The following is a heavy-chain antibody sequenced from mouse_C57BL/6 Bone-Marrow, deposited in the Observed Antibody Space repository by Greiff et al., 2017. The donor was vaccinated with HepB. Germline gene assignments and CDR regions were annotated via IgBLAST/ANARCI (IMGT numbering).Heavy chain of an antibody. CDR3: ASRYYGPYYFDY. V-gene: IGHV1-82*01. CDR2: IYPGDGDT. Sequence: VQLQQSGPELVKPGASVKISCNASGYAFSSSWMNWVKQRPGKGLEWIGRIYPGDGDTNYNGKFKGKATLTADKSSSTAYMQLSSLTSEDSAVYFCASRYYGPYYFDYWGQGTTLTVSS. CDR1: GYAFSSSW. D-gene: IGHD1-2*01. J-gene: IGHJ2*01.